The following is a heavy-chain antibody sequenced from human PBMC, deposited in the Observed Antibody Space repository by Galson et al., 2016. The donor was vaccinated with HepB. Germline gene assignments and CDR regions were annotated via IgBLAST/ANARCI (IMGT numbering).Heavy chain of an antibody. CDR1: EVSFSHYA. J-gene: IGHJ6*02. CDR2: IWYDGSRK. Sequence: SLRLSCAASEVSFSHYAIHWVRQAPGKGLEWVAVIWYDGSRKYYGDSVKGRFTISRDDSKDMLYLQMNSLRADDTAVYYCARDSGKYGIDVWGQGTTVTVSS. V-gene: IGHV3-33*08. CDR3: ARDSGKYGIDV. D-gene: IGHD1-26*01.